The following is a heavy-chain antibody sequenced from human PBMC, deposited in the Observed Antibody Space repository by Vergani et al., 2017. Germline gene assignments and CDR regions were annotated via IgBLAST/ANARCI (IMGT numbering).Heavy chain of an antibody. V-gene: IGHV4-61*02. CDR2: VYPSGTT. CDR1: GVSMQSGSFY. Sequence: QVQLHESGPGLVKPSETLSLICSVSGVSMQSGSFYWTWIRQTAERRLEWMGRVYPSGTTNYNPSLNGRVTIFVDKSKNQFSLKLSSVTAADTAVYYCARGSTGCGGDCYWGQGTLVTVSS. D-gene: IGHD2-21*02. J-gene: IGHJ4*02. CDR3: ARGSTGCGGDCY.